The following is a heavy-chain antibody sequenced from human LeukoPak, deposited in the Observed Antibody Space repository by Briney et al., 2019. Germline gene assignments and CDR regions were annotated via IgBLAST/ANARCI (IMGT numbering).Heavy chain of an antibody. D-gene: IGHD3-22*01. CDR3: ARDEGYDSSGFPVELPLDP. Sequence: PGGSLRLSCAASGFTFSSYAMSWVRQAPGKGLEWVSAFSGSGGGTYYADSVKGRFTISRDNAKNSLYLQMNSLRAEDTAVYYCARDEGYDSSGFPVELPLDPWGQGTLVTVSS. J-gene: IGHJ5*02. CDR1: GFTFSSYA. V-gene: IGHV3-23*01. CDR2: FSGSGGGT.